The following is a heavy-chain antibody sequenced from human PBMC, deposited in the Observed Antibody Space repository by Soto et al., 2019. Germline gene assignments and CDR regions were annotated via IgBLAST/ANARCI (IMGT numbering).Heavy chain of an antibody. CDR1: GFTVSSNY. J-gene: IGHJ6*02. CDR2: IYSGGST. CDR3: VRERYDFWSGFDV. V-gene: IGHV3-53*01. Sequence: GGSLRLSCAASGFTVSSNYMSWVRQAPGKGLEWVSVIYSGGSTYYADSVKGRFTISRDNSKNTLYLQMNSLRAEDTAVYYCVRERYDFWSGFDVWGQGTTVPVSS. D-gene: IGHD3-3*01.